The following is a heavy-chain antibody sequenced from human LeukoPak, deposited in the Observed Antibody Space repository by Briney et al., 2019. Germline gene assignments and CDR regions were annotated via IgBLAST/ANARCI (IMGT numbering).Heavy chain of an antibody. CDR1: GGSISSSNW. Sequence: SETLSLTCAVSGGSISSSNWWSWVRQPPGKGLEWIGEINHSGSTNYNPSLKSRVTISVDTSKNQFSLKLSSVTAADTAVYYCARRGRGYSYGLGYWGQGTLVTVSS. V-gene: IGHV4-4*02. D-gene: IGHD5-18*01. J-gene: IGHJ4*02. CDR2: INHSGST. CDR3: ARRGRGYSYGLGY.